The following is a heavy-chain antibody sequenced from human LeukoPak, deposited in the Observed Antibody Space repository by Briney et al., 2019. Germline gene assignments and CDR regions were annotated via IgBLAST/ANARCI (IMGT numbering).Heavy chain of an antibody. Sequence: GGSLRLSCAASGFTFSSYAMSWVRQAPGKGLEWVSAISGSGGGTYYADSVKGRFTISRDNSKNTLCLQMNSLRAEDTAVYYCANDRGDYDYWGQGTLVTVSS. J-gene: IGHJ4*02. CDR2: ISGSGGGT. D-gene: IGHD4-17*01. CDR1: GFTFSSYA. V-gene: IGHV3-23*01. CDR3: ANDRGDYDY.